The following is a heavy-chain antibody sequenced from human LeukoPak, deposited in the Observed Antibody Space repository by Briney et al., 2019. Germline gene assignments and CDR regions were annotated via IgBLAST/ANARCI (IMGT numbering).Heavy chain of an antibody. Sequence: RGALRLSCATPGFTFSSYAMHTGRQAPGKGLERVEVISYDRSNKYYAESVKDRFTIHRDNYKNQLYLQMNSVRAEDTAVYYCARASIMITFGGVSSAFDIWGQGTMVSVSS. J-gene: IGHJ3*02. CDR2: ISYDRSNK. CDR3: ARASIMITFGGVSSAFDI. CDR1: GFTFSSYA. D-gene: IGHD3-16*01. V-gene: IGHV3-30-3*01.